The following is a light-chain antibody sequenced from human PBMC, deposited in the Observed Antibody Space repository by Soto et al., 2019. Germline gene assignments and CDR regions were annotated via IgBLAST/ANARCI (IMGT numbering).Light chain of an antibody. Sequence: AIQMTQSPSSLSASVGDRVTITCRASQAIRNDLGWYQQKPGQAPKVLIYAASNLQSGVPSRFRGSGSGTDFTLTISSLQHEDFATYYCLRDYSYPRTFGQGTKVEI. CDR3: LRDYSYPRT. V-gene: IGKV1-6*01. J-gene: IGKJ1*01. CDR2: AAS. CDR1: QAIRND.